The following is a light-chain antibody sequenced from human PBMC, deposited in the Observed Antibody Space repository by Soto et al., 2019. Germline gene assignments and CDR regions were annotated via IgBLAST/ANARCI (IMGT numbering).Light chain of an antibody. CDR1: SSDIGGYNS. CDR3: HTSDSGLFGLI. V-gene: IGLV2-8*01. J-gene: IGLJ1*01. CDR2: DVT. Sequence: QSALTQSPSASGSPGQSVTISCTGTSSDIGGYNSVSWYQQHPGKAPKVMIYDVTKRPSGVPDRFSGSKSGTSASLAITGLQADDEADYYCHTSDSGLFGLIFGTGTKVTVL.